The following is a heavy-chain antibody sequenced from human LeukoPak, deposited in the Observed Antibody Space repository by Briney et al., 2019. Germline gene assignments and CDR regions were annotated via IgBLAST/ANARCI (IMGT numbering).Heavy chain of an antibody. D-gene: IGHD2-2*01. J-gene: IGHJ4*02. V-gene: IGHV4-59*01. CDR3: ARAVCSSTSCYFGFDY. Sequence: PSETLSLTCTVSSGSINIYYWKWNRHPPGKEREWLGYASYSGKNNYNPSLRGRVTISKDTSKNQFSLKLDSVTAADTAVYYCARAVCSSTSCYFGFDYWGQGALVTVSS. CDR1: SGSINIYY. CDR2: ASYSGKN.